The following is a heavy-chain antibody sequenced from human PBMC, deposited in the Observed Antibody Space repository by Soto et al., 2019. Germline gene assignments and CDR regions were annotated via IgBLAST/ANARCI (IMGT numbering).Heavy chain of an antibody. CDR1: GGSINSASYY. CDR2: IFHSGSA. D-gene: IGHD6-6*01. CDR3: AIAPKDSSSHPTRPDF. Sequence: SETLSLTCSVSGGSINSASYYWSWVRQRPGKGLEWIGHIFHSGSAYYNAFLKTRLSISVDTSKNQFSLKLNSVTAADTAVYYCAIAPKDSSSHPTRPDFWGQGTLVTVTS. J-gene: IGHJ4*02. V-gene: IGHV4-31*03.